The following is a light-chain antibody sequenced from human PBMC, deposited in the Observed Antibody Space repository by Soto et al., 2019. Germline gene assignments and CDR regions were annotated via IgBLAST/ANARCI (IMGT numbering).Light chain of an antibody. CDR1: QSIGGN. CDR2: DVS. J-gene: IGKJ1*01. Sequence: EIVVTQSPAALSVSPGERATLSCRASQSIGGNLAWYQQKPGQAPRLLIYDVSTRATGIPARFSGRGSGTEFTLTISSLQSEGFALYYCQQYNNRPPWTFGQGTKVDIK. V-gene: IGKV3-15*01. CDR3: QQYNNRPPWT.